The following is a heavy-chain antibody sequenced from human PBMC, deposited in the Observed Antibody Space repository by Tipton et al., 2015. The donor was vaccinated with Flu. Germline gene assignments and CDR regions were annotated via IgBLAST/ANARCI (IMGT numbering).Heavy chain of an antibody. D-gene: IGHD1-14*01. Sequence: SLRLSCAGSGFTFSAAWMSWVRQAPGKGLEWVGRIKSKTSGETTDYAAPVKGRFTISRDDSKNTLYLQLNSLKSEDTAVYFCAKPGDFWGQGTLVTVSS. CDR1: GFTFSAAW. CDR2: IKSKTSGETT. CDR3: AKPGDF. J-gene: IGHJ1*01. V-gene: IGHV3-15*01.